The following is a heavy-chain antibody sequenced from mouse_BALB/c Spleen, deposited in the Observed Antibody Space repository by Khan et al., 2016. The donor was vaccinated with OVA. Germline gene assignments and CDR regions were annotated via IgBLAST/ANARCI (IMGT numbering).Heavy chain of an antibody. Sequence: VQLKQSGPELMMPGASVNISCRASGYSFTTYYIHWVKESHGKSLEWIGYTDPFNGNTYYNRKFKDKATLTVDKSSSTAYMHLSGLTSEDSAVFYRTRLVLNNWFAYWGQGTLVTVSA. CDR1: GYSFTTYY. D-gene: IGHD1-1*02. CDR3: TRLVLNNWFAY. CDR2: TDPFNGNT. V-gene: IGHV1S135*01. J-gene: IGHJ3*01.